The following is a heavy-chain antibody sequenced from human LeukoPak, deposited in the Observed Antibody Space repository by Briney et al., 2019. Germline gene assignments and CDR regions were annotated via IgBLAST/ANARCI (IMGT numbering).Heavy chain of an antibody. J-gene: IGHJ6*02. D-gene: IGHD3-16*02. CDR3: ARDYRHNRGYYYGMDV. Sequence: SVKVSCKASGGTFSSYAISWVRQAPGQGLEWMGGIIPTFGTANYAQKFQGRVTITADESTSTAYMELSSLRSEDTAVYYCARDYRHNRGYYYGMDVWGQGTTVTVSS. CDR2: IIPTFGTA. V-gene: IGHV1-69*13. CDR1: GGTFSSYA.